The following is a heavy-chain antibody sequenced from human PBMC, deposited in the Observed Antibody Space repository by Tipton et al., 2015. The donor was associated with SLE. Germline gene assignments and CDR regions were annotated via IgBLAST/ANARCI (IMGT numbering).Heavy chain of an antibody. CDR3: ARAPAPAPPTHYYDYYMDV. CDR2: IYNGGRT. J-gene: IGHJ6*03. Sequence: TLSLTCTVSGGSISNYYWSWVRQPPGKGLEWIGFIYNGGRTRYNPSLESRVTMSVDTSKHQFSLKLRSVTAADTAVYYCARAPAPAPPTHYYDYYMDVWGKGTTVTVSS. CDR1: GGSISNYY. V-gene: IGHV4-59*01. D-gene: IGHD2-2*01.